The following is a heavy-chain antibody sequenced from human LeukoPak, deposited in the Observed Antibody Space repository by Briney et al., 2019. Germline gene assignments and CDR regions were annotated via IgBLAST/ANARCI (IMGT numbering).Heavy chain of an antibody. CDR2: ISTSSSYI. V-gene: IGHV3-21*01. Sequence: GGSLRLPCAASVFTFSSYNMNWVRQARGKGLEWVSSISTSSSYIYYADSVKGRFTISRDNAKNSLYLQMNSLRAEDTAVYYCARDFPVSDYWGQGTLVTVSS. D-gene: IGHD3-22*01. CDR1: VFTFSSYN. J-gene: IGHJ4*02. CDR3: ARDFPVSDY.